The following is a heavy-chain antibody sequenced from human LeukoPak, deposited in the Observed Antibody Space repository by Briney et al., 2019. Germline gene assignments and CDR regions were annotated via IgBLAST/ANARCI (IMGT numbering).Heavy chain of an antibody. CDR1: GVSISSYY. D-gene: IGHD2-2*02. J-gene: IGHJ4*02. CDR2: DYYSWGT. CDR3: ARKSGRQKPILY. V-gene: IGHV4-59*08. Sequence: SQTLSLTCTVSGVSISSYYWSWIRQSPGKGLEWIGDDYYSWGTDYNLSLKSRVTISEDTSQNQFSLSLSPVTAADTAVYYCARKSGRQKPILYLGQGTLVTGSS.